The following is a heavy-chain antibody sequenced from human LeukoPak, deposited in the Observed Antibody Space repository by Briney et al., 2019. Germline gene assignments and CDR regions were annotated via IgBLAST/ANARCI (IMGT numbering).Heavy chain of an antibody. CDR1: GFTFSSYS. D-gene: IGHD3-22*01. Sequence: GGSLSLSCAASGFTFSSYSMNWVRQAPGKGLEWVSYISSSSTSTIYYADSVKGRFTISRDNGKNSLDLQMNSLRAEDTAVYYCARDRGSSGYQFDYWGQGTLVTVSS. CDR2: ISSSSTSTI. V-gene: IGHV3-48*01. CDR3: ARDRGSSGYQFDY. J-gene: IGHJ4*02.